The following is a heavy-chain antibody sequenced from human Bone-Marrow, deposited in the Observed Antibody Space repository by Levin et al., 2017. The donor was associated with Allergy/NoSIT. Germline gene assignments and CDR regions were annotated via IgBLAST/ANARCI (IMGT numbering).Heavy chain of an antibody. V-gene: IGHV4-39*07. Sequence: PSETLSLTCSVSGGSFSANSYFWAWIRQPPGKRLECIGSVDYRGSTYYNPSLKSRATISADASKNQFSLELSSVSAADTAVYYCARAFGAVAGGVFEYWGQGTLVPVSS. CDR1: GGSFSANSYF. J-gene: IGHJ4*02. CDR2: VDYRGST. CDR3: ARAFGAVAGGVFEY. D-gene: IGHD6-19*01.